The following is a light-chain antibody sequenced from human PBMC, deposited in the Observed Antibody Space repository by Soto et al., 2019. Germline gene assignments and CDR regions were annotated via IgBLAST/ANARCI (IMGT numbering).Light chain of an antibody. J-gene: IGKJ5*01. Sequence: DIQMTQSPSTLSASVGDRVTITCRASQSISSWLAWYQQKPGKAPKLLIYDASSLESGVPSRFSGSGSGTEFTLTIISLQPDDFATYYCQQYSSYSITFGQGTRLEIK. CDR2: DAS. CDR1: QSISSW. V-gene: IGKV1-5*01. CDR3: QQYSSYSIT.